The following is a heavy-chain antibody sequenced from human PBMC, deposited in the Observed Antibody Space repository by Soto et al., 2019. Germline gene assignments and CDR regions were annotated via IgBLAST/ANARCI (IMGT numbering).Heavy chain of an antibody. CDR1: GGSISSGDNS. CDR3: ARGKRGIRYYGSGTSDWLDP. J-gene: IGHJ5*02. V-gene: IGHV4-30-2*01. D-gene: IGHD3-10*01. Sequence: VTPAETLSRTCAVSGGSISSGDNSWSWIRQPPGKGLEWIGYMFHSGSAYYNPSLKSRVTISVDRSKNQFSLKLTSLTAADTAVYYCARGKRGIRYYGSGTSDWLDPWGQGTLVTVSS. CDR2: MFHSGSA.